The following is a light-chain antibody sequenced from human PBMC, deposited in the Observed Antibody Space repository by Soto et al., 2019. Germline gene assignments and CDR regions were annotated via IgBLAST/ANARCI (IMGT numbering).Light chain of an antibody. Sequence: ILLTQSPSSLSASVGDRVTITCLASQGIDTSLAWYQQKPGKAPKLLIYAASTLQTGVPSRFSGGGSGTDFTLTLSSLQPEDFATYYCQQVNSFPSTFGQGTRLEIK. J-gene: IGKJ5*01. CDR3: QQVNSFPST. CDR1: QGIDTS. V-gene: IGKV1-9*01. CDR2: AAS.